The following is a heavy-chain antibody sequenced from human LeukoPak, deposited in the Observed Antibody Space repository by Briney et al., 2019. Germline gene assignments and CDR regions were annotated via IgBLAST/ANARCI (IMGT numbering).Heavy chain of an antibody. D-gene: IGHD3-10*01. J-gene: IGHJ6*03. CDR2: IHYSGSA. V-gene: IGHV4-61*08. Sequence: SQTLSLTCAVSGGSISSGGYSWSWIRQPPGKGLEWVGYIHYSGSANYNRSLKSRVTISVDTSKNQFSLKLSSVTAADTAVYYCARVEEGYGSGRRENYYYYYMDVWGKKTTVTVSS. CDR1: GGSISSGGYS. CDR3: ARVEEGYGSGRRENYYYYYMDV.